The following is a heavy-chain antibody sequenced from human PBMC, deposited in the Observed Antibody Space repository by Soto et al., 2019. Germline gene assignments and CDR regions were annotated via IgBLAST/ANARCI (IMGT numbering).Heavy chain of an antibody. CDR1: GVSISNSSYY. D-gene: IGHD2-15*01. Sequence: SETLFLTCTVSGVSISNSSYYLGWIRQPPGKGLEWIGSIYYSGSTYYNPSLKSRVTISVETSKNQFSLKLSSVTAADTAVYYCARHRVGDIVVVVAATSYYYYMDVWGKGTTVTVSS. J-gene: IGHJ6*03. V-gene: IGHV4-39*01. CDR3: ARHRVGDIVVVVAATSYYYYMDV. CDR2: IYYSGST.